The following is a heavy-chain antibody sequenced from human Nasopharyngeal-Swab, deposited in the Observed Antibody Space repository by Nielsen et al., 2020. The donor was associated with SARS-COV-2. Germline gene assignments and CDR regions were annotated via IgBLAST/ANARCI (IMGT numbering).Heavy chain of an antibody. V-gene: IGHV3-33*01. CDR2: VWFDGTNK. CDR3: ARDSGFTFGYWIFDY. D-gene: IGHD3-22*01. Sequence: WIRQPPGKGLEWVAIVWFDGTNKYYADSVKGRFTISRDISKNTLYLQMNSLRAEDAAVYYCARDSGFTFGYWIFDYWGQGTLVTVSS. J-gene: IGHJ4*02.